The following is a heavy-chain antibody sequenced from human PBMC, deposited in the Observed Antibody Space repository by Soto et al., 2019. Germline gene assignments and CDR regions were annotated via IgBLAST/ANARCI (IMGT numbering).Heavy chain of an antibody. CDR3: ARVTPGNNLYYFSGLDV. V-gene: IGHV3-30-3*01. Sequence: QVRLVESGGGVVQPGRSLRLSCVASGFTFGTYAIHWVRQAPGKGLQWVALISYEVSNTYYADSVKGRFTISRDNSKNTLYLEMNALRPEDTAVYYCARVTPGNNLYYFSGLDVWGQGTSVIVSS. CDR1: GFTFGTYA. J-gene: IGHJ6*02. D-gene: IGHD1-1*01. CDR2: ISYEVSNT.